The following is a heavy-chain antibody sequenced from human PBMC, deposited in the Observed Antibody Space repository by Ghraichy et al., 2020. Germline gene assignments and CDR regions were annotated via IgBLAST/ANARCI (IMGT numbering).Heavy chain of an antibody. CDR2: IYYSGST. CDR1: GGSISSYY. Sequence: SETLSLTCTVSGGSISSYYWSWIRQPPGKGLEWIGYIYYSGSTNYNPSLKSRVTISVDTSKNQFSLKLSSVTAADTAVYYCARVKDSSGYYYPPYFDYWGQGTLVTVSS. CDR3: ARVKDSSGYYYPPYFDY. J-gene: IGHJ4*02. V-gene: IGHV4-59*01. D-gene: IGHD3-22*01.